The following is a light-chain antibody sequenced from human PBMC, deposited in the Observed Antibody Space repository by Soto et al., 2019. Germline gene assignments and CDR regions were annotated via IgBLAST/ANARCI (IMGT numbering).Light chain of an antibody. J-gene: IGKJ1*01. CDR2: GAS. V-gene: IGKV3-20*01. Sequence: EIVLTQSPGTLSLSPGERATLSCRASQSVSSSYLAWYQQKPGQAPRLLIYGASSRATGIPHRFSGSGSGTDLTLTCSRLEPADFEVYYCQQYGSSHRTVGQGTKVEIK. CDR1: QSVSSSY. CDR3: QQYGSSHRT.